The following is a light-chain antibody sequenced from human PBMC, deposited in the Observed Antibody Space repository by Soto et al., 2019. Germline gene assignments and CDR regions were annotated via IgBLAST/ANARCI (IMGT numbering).Light chain of an antibody. CDR1: QSVSSSY. J-gene: IGKJ5*01. Sequence: EIVLTQSPGTLSLSPGQIATLSCRASQSVSSSYLAWYQQKPGQAPRLLIYGASSRATGIADRFSGSGSGKDFTLTISRLEPDDFAVYYCQQYGSPITFGQGTGLEIK. CDR2: GAS. CDR3: QQYGSPIT. V-gene: IGKV3-20*01.